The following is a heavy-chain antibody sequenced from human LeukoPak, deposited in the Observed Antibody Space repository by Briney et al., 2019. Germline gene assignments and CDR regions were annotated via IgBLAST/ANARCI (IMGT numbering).Heavy chain of an antibody. D-gene: IGHD2-15*01. CDR1: RFTFRTHG. V-gene: IGHV3-30*18. CDR3: AKDLTTPQIDY. J-gene: IGHJ4*02. Sequence: GGSLRLSCAASRFTFRTHGMHWVRQAPGKGLEWVAVLSYDGTDKYYADFVKGRFTISRDNSKNTLYLQMNSLRAEDTAVYYCAKDLTTPQIDYWGQGTLVTVSS. CDR2: LSYDGTDK.